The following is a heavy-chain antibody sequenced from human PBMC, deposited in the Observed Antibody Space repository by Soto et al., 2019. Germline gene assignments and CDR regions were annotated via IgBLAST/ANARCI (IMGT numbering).Heavy chain of an antibody. V-gene: IGHV3-21*02. D-gene: IGHD3-10*01. Sequence: EVQLVESGGGLVTPGGSLRLSCAASGFTFGDFAMNWVRQAPGKGLEWVSSISGGSSYIYYTDSVRDRFIISRDNAKNSLYLPMNSLRAEHTAIYSSARTSHGSGDFCARALDSWGQGTLVTVSS. J-gene: IGHJ4*02. CDR2: ISGGSSYI. CDR1: GFTFGDFA. CDR3: ARTSHGSGDFCARALDS.